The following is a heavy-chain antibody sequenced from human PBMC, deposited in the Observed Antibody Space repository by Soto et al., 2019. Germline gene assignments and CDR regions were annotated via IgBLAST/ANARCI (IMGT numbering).Heavy chain of an antibody. Sequence: GASVKVSCKTSGYTFSTYSMHWVRQAPGQRPEWMGWINTANGNTKYSHEFQGRVTITTDTSASTAYMDLTSLRSDDTAVYYCARDSTTTWRGSCSWGQGTLVTVSS. CDR2: INTANGNT. V-gene: IGHV1-3*04. CDR3: ARDSTTTWRGSCS. CDR1: GYTFSTYS. D-gene: IGHD3-10*01. J-gene: IGHJ4*02.